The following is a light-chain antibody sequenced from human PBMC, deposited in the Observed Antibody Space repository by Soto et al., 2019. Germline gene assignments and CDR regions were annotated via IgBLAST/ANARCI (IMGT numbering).Light chain of an antibody. J-gene: IGKJ4*01. V-gene: IGKV1-5*01. CDR3: QQYNSYSPLT. CDR1: QSISSW. Sequence: DIQMTPSPSTRSASVGDRVTITCRASQSISSWLAWYQQKPGKAPKLLIYDASSLESGAPSRFSGRRSGTEFTLTISSLQPDDFATYYCQQYNSYSPLTFGGGTKVDIK. CDR2: DAS.